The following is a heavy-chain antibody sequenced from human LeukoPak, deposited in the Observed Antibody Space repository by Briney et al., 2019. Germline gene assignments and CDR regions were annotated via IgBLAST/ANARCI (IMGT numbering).Heavy chain of an antibody. Sequence: GGSLRLSCAASGFSFKDYWMSWVRQAPGKGLEWVSVIYSGGSTYYADSVKGRFTISRDNSKNTLYLQMNSLRAEDTAVYYCASLYSSSWYPTDYAFDIWGQGTMVTVSS. CDR1: GFSFKDYW. V-gene: IGHV3-66*01. CDR2: IYSGGST. J-gene: IGHJ3*02. CDR3: ASLYSSSWYPTDYAFDI. D-gene: IGHD6-13*01.